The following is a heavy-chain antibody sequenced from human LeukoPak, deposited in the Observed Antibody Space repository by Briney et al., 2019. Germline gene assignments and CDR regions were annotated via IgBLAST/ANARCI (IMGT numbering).Heavy chain of an antibody. CDR2: INPSGGGT. Sequence: ASVKVSCKASGYSFTNYYIHWVRQAPGQGPEWMGIINPSGGGTTYAPKFQGRVTMTKDTSTSTVYMVLSSLGSADTALYYCARETDIAVAVNYFDYWGQGTLVTVSS. CDR1: GYSFTNYY. J-gene: IGHJ4*02. D-gene: IGHD6-19*01. CDR3: ARETDIAVAVNYFDY. V-gene: IGHV1-46*01.